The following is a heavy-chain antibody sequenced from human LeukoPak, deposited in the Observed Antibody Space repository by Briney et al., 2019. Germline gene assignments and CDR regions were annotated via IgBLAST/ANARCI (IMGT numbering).Heavy chain of an antibody. D-gene: IGHD4-17*01. J-gene: IGHJ6*02. CDR2: IYYSGST. Sequence: SETLSLTCTVSGGSISSYYWSWIRQPPGKGLEWIGYIYYSGSTNYNPSLKSRVTISVDTSKNQFSLKLSSVTAADTAVYYCATGTVTGYYYGMDVWGQGTTVTVPS. CDR3: ATGTVTGYYYGMDV. V-gene: IGHV4-59*01. CDR1: GGSISSYY.